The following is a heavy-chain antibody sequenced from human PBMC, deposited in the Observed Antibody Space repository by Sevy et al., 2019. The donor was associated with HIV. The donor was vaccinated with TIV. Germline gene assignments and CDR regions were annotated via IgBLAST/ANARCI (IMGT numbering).Heavy chain of an antibody. CDR2: INHSGST. V-gene: IGHV4-34*01. J-gene: IGHJ4*02. CDR3: ARGRSVAVAGTRISY. D-gene: IGHD6-19*01. Sequence: SETLSLTCTVYGGSLSGYYWSWIRQPPGKGLEWIGEINHSGSTNYNPSLKSRVTISVDTSKNQFSLKLSSVTAADTAVYYCARGRSVAVAGTRISYWGQGTLVTVSS. CDR1: GGSLSGYY.